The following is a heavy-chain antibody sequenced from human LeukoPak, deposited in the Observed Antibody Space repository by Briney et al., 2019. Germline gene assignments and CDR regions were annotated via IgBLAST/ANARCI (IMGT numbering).Heavy chain of an antibody. J-gene: IGHJ6*03. V-gene: IGHV4-34*01. CDR1: GFTFSSYS. Sequence: GSLRLSCAASGFTFSSYSMNWVRQPPGKGQEWIGEINHSGSTNYNPSLKSRVTISVDTSKNQFSLKLSSVTAADTAVYYCARLTPPQVTIAAGLNYYYYMDVWGKGTTVTISS. CDR3: ARLTPPQVTIAAGLNYYYYMDV. CDR2: INHSGST. D-gene: IGHD6-25*01.